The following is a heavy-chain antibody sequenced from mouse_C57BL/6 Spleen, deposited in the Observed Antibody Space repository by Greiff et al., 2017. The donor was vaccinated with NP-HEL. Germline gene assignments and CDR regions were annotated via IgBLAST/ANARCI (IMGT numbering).Heavy chain of an antibody. J-gene: IGHJ2*01. Sequence: VQLQQSGAELVKPGASVKMSCKASGYTFTSYWITWVKQRPGQGLEWIGDIYPGSGSTNYNEKFKSKATLTVDTSSSTAYMQLSSLTSEDSAVYYCASEGGLLHYFDYWGQGTTLTVSS. CDR3: ASEGGLLHYFDY. D-gene: IGHD1-1*01. CDR2: IYPGSGST. V-gene: IGHV1-55*01. CDR1: GYTFTSYW.